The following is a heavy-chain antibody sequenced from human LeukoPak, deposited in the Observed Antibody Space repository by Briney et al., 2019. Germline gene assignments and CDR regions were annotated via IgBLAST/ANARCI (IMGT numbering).Heavy chain of an antibody. CDR1: GGSISSHY. Sequence: LSLTCTVSGGSISSHYWSWIRQPPGKGLEWLSYISTSSSTIYYADSVKGRFTISRDNAKNSLYLQMNSLRAEDTAVYYCARDSREAFDIWGQGTMVTVSS. J-gene: IGHJ3*02. CDR2: ISTSSSTI. V-gene: IGHV3-11*01. CDR3: ARDSREAFDI. D-gene: IGHD1-26*01.